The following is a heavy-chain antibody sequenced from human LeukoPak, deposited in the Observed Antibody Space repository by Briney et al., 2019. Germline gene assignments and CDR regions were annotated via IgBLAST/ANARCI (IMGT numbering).Heavy chain of an antibody. Sequence: SETLSLTCTVSGGSISSYYWSWIRQPPGKGLEWIGYIYYSGSTNYNPSLKSRVTILVDTSKNQFSLKLSSVTAADTAVYYCARDRAAFDIWGQGTMVTVSS. CDR1: GGSISSYY. J-gene: IGHJ3*02. CDR3: ARDRAAFDI. CDR2: IYYSGST. V-gene: IGHV4-59*01.